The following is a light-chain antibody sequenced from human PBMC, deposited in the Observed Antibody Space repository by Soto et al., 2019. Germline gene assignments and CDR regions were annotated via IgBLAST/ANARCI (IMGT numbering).Light chain of an antibody. V-gene: IGKV3-15*01. CDR1: QSVGSN. J-gene: IGKJ4*01. CDR3: QQYNNWLT. CDR2: GAS. Sequence: EIVMTQSPATLSVSPGERATLSCRASQSVGSNLAWYQQKPGQAPRLIIFGASTRATGIPARFSGSGSGTEFTLTVSSLQSEDFALYYCQQYNNWLTFGGGTKVEIK.